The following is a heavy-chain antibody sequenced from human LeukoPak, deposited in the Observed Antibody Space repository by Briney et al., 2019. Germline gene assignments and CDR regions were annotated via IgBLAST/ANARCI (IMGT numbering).Heavy chain of an antibody. D-gene: IGHD3-22*01. CDR3: ARVADYYDSSGGAFDI. V-gene: IGHV3-48*01. CDR1: GFTFSSYS. Sequence: GGSLRLSCAASGFTFSSYSMNWPRQAPGKGLEWVSYISSSSSTIYYADSVKGRFTISRDNAKNSLYLQMNSLRAEDTAVYYCARVADYYDSSGGAFDIWGQGTMVTVSS. CDR2: ISSSSSTI. J-gene: IGHJ3*02.